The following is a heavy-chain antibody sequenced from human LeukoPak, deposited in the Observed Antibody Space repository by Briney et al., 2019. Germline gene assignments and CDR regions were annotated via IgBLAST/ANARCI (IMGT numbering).Heavy chain of an antibody. D-gene: IGHD5-18*01. Sequence: ASETLSLTCTVSGGSISSYYWSWIRQPAGKGLEWIGRIYTSGSTNYNPSLKSRVTMSVDTSKNQFSLKLSSVTAADTAVYYCARGLRRGYSYGYLPTDYWGQGTLVTVSS. CDR3: ARGLRRGYSYGYLPTDY. CDR1: GGSISSYY. V-gene: IGHV4-4*07. J-gene: IGHJ4*02. CDR2: IYTSGST.